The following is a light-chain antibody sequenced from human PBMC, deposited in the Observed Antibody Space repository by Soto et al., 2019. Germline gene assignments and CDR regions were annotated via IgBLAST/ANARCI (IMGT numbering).Light chain of an antibody. Sequence: SSRAQRPSVSASPGQSNHISCTGPISDVGSYNLVSWYQQYPGKAPKLIIFEVFKRPSGVSHRFSGSKYGNTASLTISGLQAEDEANYYCCSYAGRATYVFGGGTKVTVL. CDR2: EVF. J-gene: IGLJ1*01. CDR3: CSYAGRATYV. V-gene: IGLV2-23*02. CDR1: ISDVGSYNL.